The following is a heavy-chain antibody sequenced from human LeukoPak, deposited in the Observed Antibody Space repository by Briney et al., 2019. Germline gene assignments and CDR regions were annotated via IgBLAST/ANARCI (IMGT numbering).Heavy chain of an antibody. CDR2: FDPEDGET. Sequence: ASVKVSCKVSGYTLTELSMLWVRQAPGKGLEWMGGFDPEDGETIYAQKFQGRVTMTEDTSTDTAYMELSSLRSEDTAVYYCATQNYYDSSGHDAFDIWGQGTMVTVSS. J-gene: IGHJ3*02. CDR1: GYTLTELS. CDR3: ATQNYYDSSGHDAFDI. V-gene: IGHV1-24*01. D-gene: IGHD3-22*01.